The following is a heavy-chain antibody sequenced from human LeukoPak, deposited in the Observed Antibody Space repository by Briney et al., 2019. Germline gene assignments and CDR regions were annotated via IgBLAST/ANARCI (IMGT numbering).Heavy chain of an antibody. J-gene: IGHJ3*02. D-gene: IGHD3-22*01. Sequence: SETLSLTCTVSGGSISSYYWSWIRQPPGKGLEWIGYIYYSGSTNYNPSLKSRVTISVDTSKNQFSLKLSSVTAADTAVYYCARERYCYDSSDYYPVDAFDIWGQGTMVTVSS. V-gene: IGHV4-59*01. CDR2: IYYSGST. CDR3: ARERYCYDSSDYYPVDAFDI. CDR1: GGSISSYY.